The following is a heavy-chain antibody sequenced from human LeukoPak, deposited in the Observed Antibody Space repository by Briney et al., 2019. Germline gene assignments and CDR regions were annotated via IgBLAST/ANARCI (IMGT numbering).Heavy chain of an antibody. CDR2: IKRDGSEK. CDR1: GFTFSSYW. Sequence: RSGGSLRLSCAASGFTFSSYWMSWVRQAPGKGLEWVANIKRDGSEKYYVDSVKGRFTISRDNAKNSLYLQMNSLRAEEAAVYYCARGYGDSIHFDYWGQGTLVTVSS. J-gene: IGHJ4*02. D-gene: IGHD4-17*01. V-gene: IGHV3-7*04. CDR3: ARGYGDSIHFDY.